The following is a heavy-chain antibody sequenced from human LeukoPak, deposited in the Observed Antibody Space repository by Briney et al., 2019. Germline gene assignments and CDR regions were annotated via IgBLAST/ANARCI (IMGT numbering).Heavy chain of an antibody. Sequence: ASVKVSCKASGYTFTSYGISWVRQAPGQGLEWMGWISAYNGNTNYAQKLQGRVTMTTDTSTSIAYKELRSLRSDDTAVYYCARDGSSSSSVYYYYGMDVWGQGTTVTVSS. CDR3: ARDGSSSSSVYYYYGMDV. CDR2: ISAYNGNT. V-gene: IGHV1-18*01. J-gene: IGHJ6*02. CDR1: GYTFTSYG. D-gene: IGHD6-6*01.